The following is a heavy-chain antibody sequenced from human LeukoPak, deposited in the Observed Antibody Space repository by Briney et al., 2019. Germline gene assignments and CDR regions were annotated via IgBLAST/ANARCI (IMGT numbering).Heavy chain of an antibody. J-gene: IGHJ4*02. V-gene: IGHV4-61*02. CDR3: AREGNSQSLCTNGVCSPPHFDY. CDR2: IYTSGST. CDR1: GGSISSGSYY. D-gene: IGHD2-8*01. Sequence: PSETLSLTCTVSGGSISSGSYYWSWIRQPAGKGLEWIGRIYTSGSTNYNPSLKSRVTISVDTSKNQFSLKLSSVTAADTAVYYCAREGNSQSLCTNGVCSPPHFDYWGQGTLVTVSS.